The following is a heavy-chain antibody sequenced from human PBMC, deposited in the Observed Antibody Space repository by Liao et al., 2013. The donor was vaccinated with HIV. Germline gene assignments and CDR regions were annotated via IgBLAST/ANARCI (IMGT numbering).Heavy chain of an antibody. CDR2: IYTSGST. CDR1: GGSISSGSYY. V-gene: IGHV4-61*02. CDR3: ARVALWFGELSGWFDP. J-gene: IGHJ5*02. Sequence: QVQLQESGPGLVKPSQTLSLTCTVSGGSISSGSYYWSWIRQPAGKGLEWIGRIYTSGSTNYNPSLKSRVTISVDTSKNQFSLKLSSVTAADTAVYYCARVALWFGELSGWFDPWGQG. D-gene: IGHD3-10*01.